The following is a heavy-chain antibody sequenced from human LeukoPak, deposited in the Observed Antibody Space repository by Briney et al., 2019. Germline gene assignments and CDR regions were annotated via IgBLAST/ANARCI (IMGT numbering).Heavy chain of an antibody. CDR3: ASLAGGSSGGYFDY. J-gene: IGHJ4*02. V-gene: IGHV3-48*01. CDR2: IRSSSSTI. Sequence: GGSLRLSCAASGFTFSSYSMNWVRQAPGKGLEWVSYIRSSSSTIYYADSVKGRFTISRDNAKNSLYLQMNSLRAEDTAVYYCASLAGGSSGGYFDYWGQGTLVTVSS. D-gene: IGHD6-6*01. CDR1: GFTFSSYS.